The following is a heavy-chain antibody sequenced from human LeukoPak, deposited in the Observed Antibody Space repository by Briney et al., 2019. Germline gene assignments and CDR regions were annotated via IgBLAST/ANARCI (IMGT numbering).Heavy chain of an antibody. CDR1: GFTFSSYA. CDR3: TLTTFGVVYYFDY. Sequence: GRSLRLSCATSGFTFSSYAMHWVRQAPGKGLEWVALISYDGINQYYADSVKGRFIISRDNSKNTLYLQLNSLRLEDTAVYYCTLTTFGVVYYFDYWGQGTLATVSS. D-gene: IGHD1/OR15-1a*01. V-gene: IGHV3-30*04. J-gene: IGHJ4*02. CDR2: ISYDGINQ.